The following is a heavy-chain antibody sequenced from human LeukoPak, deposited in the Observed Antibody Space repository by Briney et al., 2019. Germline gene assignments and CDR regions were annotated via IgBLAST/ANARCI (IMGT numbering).Heavy chain of an antibody. CDR2: INGSGGST. Sequence: GGSLRLSCAASGFTFSSYAMSWVRQAPGKGLEWVSAINGSGGSTYYADPVKGRFTISRDNSKNTLYLQMNSLRAEDTAVYYCAKDRYSRSYAYGMDVWGQGTTVTVSS. J-gene: IGHJ6*02. CDR3: AKDRYSRSYAYGMDV. V-gene: IGHV3-23*01. D-gene: IGHD1-26*01. CDR1: GFTFSSYA.